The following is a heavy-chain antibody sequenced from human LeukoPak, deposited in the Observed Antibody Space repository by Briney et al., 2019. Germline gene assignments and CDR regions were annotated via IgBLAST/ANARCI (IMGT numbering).Heavy chain of an antibody. V-gene: IGHV4-31*03. Sequence: SETLSLTCTVSVGSLSSGGHYWSWIRQHPEKGLECIGYIFYSGSTYYNPSLKSRVTISVDTSKNQFSLKLSSVTAADTAVYYCARTYSTSWGYYFDYWGQGTLVTVSS. J-gene: IGHJ4*02. CDR3: ARTYSTSWGYYFDY. CDR1: VGSLSSGGHY. CDR2: IFYSGST. D-gene: IGHD6-13*01.